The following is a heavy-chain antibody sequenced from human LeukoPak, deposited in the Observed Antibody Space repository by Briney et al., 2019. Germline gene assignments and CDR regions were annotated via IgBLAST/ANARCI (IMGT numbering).Heavy chain of an antibody. J-gene: IGHJ5*02. Sequence: GESLKISCKGSGYSFTSYWIGWVRQMPGKGLEWMGIIYPGDSDTRYSPSFEGQVTISADTPISTVFLQWNSLKSSDTAMYYCARRGSYYWFDPWGQGTLVTVSS. CDR1: GYSFTSYW. D-gene: IGHD1-26*01. CDR3: ARRGSYYWFDP. CDR2: IYPGDSDT. V-gene: IGHV5-51*04.